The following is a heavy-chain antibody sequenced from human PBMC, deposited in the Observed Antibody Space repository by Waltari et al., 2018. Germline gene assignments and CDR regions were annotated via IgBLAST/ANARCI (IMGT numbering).Heavy chain of an antibody. CDR3: ARSGAGNWFDP. D-gene: IGHD3-10*01. CDR2: ISSSSYI. V-gene: IGHV3-21*01. CDR1: GFTFSSYS. J-gene: IGHJ5*02. Sequence: EVQLVESGGGLVKPGGSLRLSCAASGFTFSSYSMNWVRQAPGKGLEWVSSISSSSYIYYADSVKGRFTISRDNAKNSLYLQMNSLRAEDTAVYYCARSGAGNWFDPWGQGTLVTVSS.